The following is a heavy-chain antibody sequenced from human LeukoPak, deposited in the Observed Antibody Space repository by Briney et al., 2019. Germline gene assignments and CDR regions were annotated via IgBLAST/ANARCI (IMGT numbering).Heavy chain of an antibody. CDR1: GGSISSYY. V-gene: IGHV4-59*01. CDR2: IYYSGST. J-gene: IGHJ4*02. CDR3: ASTNVDTAMVKAHYFDY. Sequence: PPETLSLTCTVSGGSISSYYWSWIRQPPGKGLEWIGYIYYSGSTNYNPSLKSRVTISVDTSKNQFSLKLSSVTAADTAVYYCASTNVDTAMVKAHYFDYWGQGTLVTVSS. D-gene: IGHD5-18*01.